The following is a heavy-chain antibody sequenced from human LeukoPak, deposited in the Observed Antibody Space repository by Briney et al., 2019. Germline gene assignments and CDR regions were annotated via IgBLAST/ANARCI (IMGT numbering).Heavy chain of an antibody. CDR2: IIPIFGTA. Sequence: SVKVSCKASGGTFSSYAISWVRQAPGQGLEWMGGIIPIFGTANYAQKFQGRVTITTDESTSTAYMELSSLRSEDTAVYYCAREAPRSDAFDIWGQGTMVTVSS. J-gene: IGHJ3*02. CDR1: GGTFSSYA. V-gene: IGHV1-69*05. CDR3: AREAPRSDAFDI.